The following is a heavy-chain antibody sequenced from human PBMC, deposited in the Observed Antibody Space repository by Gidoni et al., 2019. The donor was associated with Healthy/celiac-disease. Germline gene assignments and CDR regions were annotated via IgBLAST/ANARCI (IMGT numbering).Heavy chain of an antibody. J-gene: IGHJ3*02. V-gene: IGHV3-11*05. CDR1: GFTFIAYS. D-gene: IGHD3-10*01. CDR3: ARDRTNYYGSGPGRKAFDI. CDR2: ISSSSSYT. Sequence: QVQLVESGGGLVKPGGSLRLSCAASGFTFIAYSMSWIRQAPGKGLEWVSYISSSSSYTNYADSVKGRFTISRDNAKNSLYLQMNSLRAEDTAVYYCARDRTNYYGSGPGRKAFDIWGQGTMVTVSS.